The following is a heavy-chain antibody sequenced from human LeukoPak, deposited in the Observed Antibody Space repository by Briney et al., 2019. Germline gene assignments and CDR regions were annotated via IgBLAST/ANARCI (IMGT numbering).Heavy chain of an antibody. CDR3: ARVDGFGESPLDAFDV. V-gene: IGHV4-34*01. J-gene: IGHJ3*01. CDR1: GGSTSGYF. D-gene: IGHD3-10*01. CDR2: INHSGST. Sequence: SETLSLTCDVSGGSTSGYFWGWIRQPPGKGPEWIGEINHSGSTKYIPSLKSRLTISVDTSKNQLSLKLTSVTAADTAVYYCARVDGFGESPLDAFDVWGQGTMVTVSS.